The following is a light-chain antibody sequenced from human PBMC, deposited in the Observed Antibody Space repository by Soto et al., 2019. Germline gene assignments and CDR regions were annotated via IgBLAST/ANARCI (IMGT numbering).Light chain of an antibody. CDR3: QQSYSSPLS. CDR2: AAS. J-gene: IGKJ4*01. V-gene: IGKV1-39*01. Sequence: DIQMTQSPSSLSASVGDRVTITCRASQNISSYLNWYQQKPGKAPKLLIYAASSLQSGVPSGFSGGGSGADFTLTFSSLQPEDFATYYCQQSYSSPLSFGGGTKVEIK. CDR1: QNISSY.